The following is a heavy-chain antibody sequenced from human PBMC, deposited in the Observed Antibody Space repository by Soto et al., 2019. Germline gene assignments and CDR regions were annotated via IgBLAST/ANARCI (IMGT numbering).Heavy chain of an antibody. D-gene: IGHD2-2*01. CDR2: IYPGDSDT. CDR3: ARQMDPRWVGVVVVPAAQEAFDI. CDR1: GYSFTSYL. V-gene: IGHV5-51*01. Sequence: GEALKISSKASGYSFTSYLIGGVRQLPGKGVEWVGIIYPGDSDTRYSPSFQGQVTISADKSISTAYLQWSSLKASDTAMYYCARQMDPRWVGVVVVPAAQEAFDIWGQGTMVTVSS. J-gene: IGHJ3*02.